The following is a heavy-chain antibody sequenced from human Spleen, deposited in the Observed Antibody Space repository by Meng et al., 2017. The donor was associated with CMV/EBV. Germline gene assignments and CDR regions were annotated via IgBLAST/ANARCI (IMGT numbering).Heavy chain of an antibody. Sequence: VRLGQSGGEVTQPGSSVTVSCKASGGTFSSYAISWVRQAPGQGLEWVGGIIPILGTANYAQKFQGRVMITADESTSTAYMELRSLRSDDTAVYYCATALGRFYPTSPDFWGQGTLVTVSS. V-gene: IGHV1-69*12. J-gene: IGHJ4*02. CDR3: ATALGRFYPTSPDF. CDR2: IIPILGTA. CDR1: GGTFSSYA. D-gene: IGHD3-3*01.